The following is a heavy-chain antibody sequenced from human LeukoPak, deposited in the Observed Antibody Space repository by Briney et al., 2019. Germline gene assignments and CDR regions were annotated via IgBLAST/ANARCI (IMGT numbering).Heavy chain of an antibody. CDR1: GGTFSCYA. CDR3: ARDRGYCTNGVCYGGYYYYYGMDV. V-gene: IGHV1-69*13. CDR2: IIPIFGTA. J-gene: IGHJ6*02. D-gene: IGHD2-8*01. Sequence: SVEFSCKASGGTFSCYAISWVRQAPGQGLEWMGGIIPIFGTANYSQKFQGRVTITADESTSTAYMELSSLRSEDTAVYYCARDRGYCTNGVCYGGYYYYYGMDVWGQGTTVTVSS.